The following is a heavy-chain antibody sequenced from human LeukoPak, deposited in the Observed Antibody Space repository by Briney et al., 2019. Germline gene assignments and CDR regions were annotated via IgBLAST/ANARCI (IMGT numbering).Heavy chain of an antibody. CDR1: GGSISSSSYY. Sequence: SETLSLTCTVSGGSISSSSYYWGWIRQPPGKGPEWIGSIYYSGSTYYNPSLKSRVTISVDTSKNQFSLKLSSVTAADTAVYYCARESRCGGDCYDAFDIWGQGTMVTVSS. CDR2: IYYSGST. V-gene: IGHV4-39*07. CDR3: ARESRCGGDCYDAFDI. J-gene: IGHJ3*02. D-gene: IGHD2-21*02.